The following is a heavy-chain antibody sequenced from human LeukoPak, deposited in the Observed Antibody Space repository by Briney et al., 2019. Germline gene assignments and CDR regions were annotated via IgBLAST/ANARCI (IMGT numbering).Heavy chain of an antibody. CDR1: GFTLSSYA. Sequence: GRSLRLSCAASGFTLSSYAMHWVRQAPGKGLEWVAVISYDGSNKYYADSVKGRFTISRDNSKNTLYLQMNSLRAEDTAVYYCARDIDGSEGGFDYWGQGTLVTVSS. V-gene: IGHV3-30-3*01. J-gene: IGHJ4*02. CDR2: ISYDGSNK. CDR3: ARDIDGSEGGFDY. D-gene: IGHD3-16*01.